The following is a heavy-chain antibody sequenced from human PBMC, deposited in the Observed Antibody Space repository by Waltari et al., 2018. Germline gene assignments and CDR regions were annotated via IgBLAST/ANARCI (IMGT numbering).Heavy chain of an antibody. V-gene: IGHV5-51*01. CDR1: GYIFTTYW. CDR2: IYPGYSET. J-gene: IGHJ3*02. Sequence: EVQLVQSGAEVKKPGESLKISCTGSGYIFTTYWIGWVRQMSGKGLEWMGIIYPGYSETRYSPSFQGQVTFSVDTSLSTAYLQWSSLKAPDTAMYYCARRALGRDGYNWNAFDIWGQGTMVTVSS. D-gene: IGHD5-12*01. CDR3: ARRALGRDGYNWNAFDI.